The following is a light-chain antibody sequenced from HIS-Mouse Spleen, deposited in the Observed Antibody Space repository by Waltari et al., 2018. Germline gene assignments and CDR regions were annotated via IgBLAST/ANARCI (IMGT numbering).Light chain of an antibody. CDR2: DFS. Sequence: QSALTRPASVSGSPGQSITISCTGTSSDFGGYNYVSWYQQHPDKPPNLIIYDFSNRPSGVSTRFSGSKSGTTASLTISGLQAEDEADYYCSSYTSSSFNVVFGGGTKLTVL. J-gene: IGLJ2*01. V-gene: IGLV2-14*03. CDR3: SSYTSSSFNVV. CDR1: SSDFGGYNY.